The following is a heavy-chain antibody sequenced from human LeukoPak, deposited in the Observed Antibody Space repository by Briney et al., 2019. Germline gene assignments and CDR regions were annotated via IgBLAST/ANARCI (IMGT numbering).Heavy chain of an antibody. CDR1: GFTFSSYG. CDR2: ISYDGSNK. CDR3: AKDMGYFHY. Sequence: GRSLRLSCAASGFTFSSYGMHWVRQAPGKGLEWVAVISYDGSNKYYADSVKGRFTISRDNSKNTLYLQMNSLRAEDTAVYYCAKDMGYFHYWGQGTLVTVSS. V-gene: IGHV3-30*18. D-gene: IGHD3-10*01. J-gene: IGHJ4*02.